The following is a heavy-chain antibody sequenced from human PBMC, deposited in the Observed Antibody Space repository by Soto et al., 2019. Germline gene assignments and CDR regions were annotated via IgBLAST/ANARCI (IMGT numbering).Heavy chain of an antibody. CDR2: ISYDGSNK. CDR3: AKDILSDSSGYFDY. CDR1: GFTFSSYG. J-gene: IGHJ4*02. Sequence: LGGSLRLSCAASGFTFSSYGMHWVRQAPGKGLEWVAVISYDGSNKYYADSVKGRFTISRDNSKNTLYLQMNSLRAEDTAVYYCAKDILSDSSGYFDYWGQGTLVTVSS. V-gene: IGHV3-30*18. D-gene: IGHD3-22*01.